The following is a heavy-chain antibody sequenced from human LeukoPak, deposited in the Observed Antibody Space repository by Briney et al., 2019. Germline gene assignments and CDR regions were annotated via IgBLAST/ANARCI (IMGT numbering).Heavy chain of an antibody. CDR2: IYYSGST. Sequence: SQTLSLTCTVSGGSISSGGYYWSWIRQHPGKGLEWIGYIYYSGSTYYNPSLKSRVTISVDTSKNQFSLKLSSVTAADTAVYYCARSPSPGIAALNYWGQGTLVTVSS. CDR1: GGSISSGGYY. J-gene: IGHJ4*02. D-gene: IGHD6-13*01. V-gene: IGHV4-31*03. CDR3: ARSPSPGIAALNY.